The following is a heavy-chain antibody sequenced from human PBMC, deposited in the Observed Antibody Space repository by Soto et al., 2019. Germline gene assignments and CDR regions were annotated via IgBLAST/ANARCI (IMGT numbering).Heavy chain of an antibody. V-gene: IGHV6-1*01. CDR2: TYYRSKWYN. D-gene: IGHD2-2*01. CDR1: GDSVSSNSAA. J-gene: IGHJ6*02. Sequence: PSQTLSLTCAISGDSVSSNSAAWNWIRQSPSRGLEWLGRTYYRSKWYNDYAVSVKSRITINPDTSKNQFSLQLNSVTPEDTAVYYCARVPVGYCSSTSCYYYYGMDVWGQGTTVTVSS. CDR3: ARVPVGYCSSTSCYYYYGMDV.